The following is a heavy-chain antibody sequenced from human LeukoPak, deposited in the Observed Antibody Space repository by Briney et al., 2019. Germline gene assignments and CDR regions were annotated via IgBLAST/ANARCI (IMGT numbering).Heavy chain of an antibody. J-gene: IGHJ3*02. D-gene: IGHD2-21*02. CDR2: INPNSGGT. Sequence: ASVKVSCKASGYTFTGYYMHWVRQAPGQGLEWMGWINPNSGGTNYAQKFQGWVTMTRDTSISTAYMELSRLRSDDTAVYYCGKRSESGDITRPQSAFYILGQGTMVTVSS. V-gene: IGHV1-2*04. CDR1: GYTFTGYY. CDR3: GKRSESGDITRPQSAFYI.